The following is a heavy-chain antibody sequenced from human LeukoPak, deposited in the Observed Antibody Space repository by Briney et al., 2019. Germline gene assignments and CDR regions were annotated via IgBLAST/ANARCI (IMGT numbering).Heavy chain of an antibody. CDR3: ARDRWELKWAFDY. CDR1: GGSVRSYF. V-gene: IGHV4-59*02. D-gene: IGHD1-26*01. J-gene: IGHJ4*02. Sequence: SETLSLTCTVSGGSVRSYFWSWIRQPPGKGLEWIGYISYTESTNYNPSLKSRVTISLDTSKNQFSLKLSSVTAADTAVYYCARDRWELKWAFDYWGQGTLVTVSS. CDR2: ISYTEST.